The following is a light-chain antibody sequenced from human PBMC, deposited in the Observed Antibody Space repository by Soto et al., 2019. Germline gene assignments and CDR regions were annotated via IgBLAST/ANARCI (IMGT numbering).Light chain of an antibody. J-gene: IGKJ3*01. CDR2: WAS. V-gene: IGKV4-1*01. CDR1: QSVLYSSNNKNY. Sequence: DIVMTQSPDSLAVSLGERATINCKSSQSVLYSSNNKNYLAWYQKKPGQPPKVLIYWASTRESGVPDRFSGSGSGTDCTLTISTLLPEDVAVYYCQQYYTTPFTFGPGTKVDIK. CDR3: QQYYTTPFT.